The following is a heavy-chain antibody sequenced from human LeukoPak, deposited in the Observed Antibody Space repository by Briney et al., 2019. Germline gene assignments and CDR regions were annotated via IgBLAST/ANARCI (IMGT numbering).Heavy chain of an antibody. D-gene: IGHD6-19*01. J-gene: IGHJ4*02. CDR2: ITSSSSTM. Sequence: PGGSLRLSCAASAFTFNTYSMNWVRQAPGQGLEWISYITSSSSTMFYADSVRGRFTISRDSAKNSLYLQMNSLRAEDTAVYYCARDVKSYTSGASYFDYWGQGSLVTVSS. V-gene: IGHV3-48*01. CDR3: ARDVKSYTSGASYFDY. CDR1: AFTFNTYS.